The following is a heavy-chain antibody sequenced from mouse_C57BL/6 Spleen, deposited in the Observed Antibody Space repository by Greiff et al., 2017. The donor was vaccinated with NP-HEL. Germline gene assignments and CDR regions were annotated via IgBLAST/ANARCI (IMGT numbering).Heavy chain of an antibody. D-gene: IGHD1-1*01. CDR2: ISYDGSN. Sequence: EVQLQQSGPGLVKPSQSLSLTCSVTGYSITSGYYWNWIRQFPGNKLEWMGYISYDGSNNYNPSLKNRISITRDTSKNQFFLKLNSVTTEDTATYYCARDHYGGGFAYWGQGTLVTVSA. V-gene: IGHV3-6*01. CDR1: GYSITSGYY. CDR3: ARDHYGGGFAY. J-gene: IGHJ3*01.